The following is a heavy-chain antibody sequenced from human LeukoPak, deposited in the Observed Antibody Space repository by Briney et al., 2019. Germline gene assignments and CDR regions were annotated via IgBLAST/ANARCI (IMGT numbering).Heavy chain of an antibody. V-gene: IGHV1-18*01. CDR3: ARVGSVQLLLDGWFDP. CDR2: ISAYNGNT. CDR1: GYTFTSYG. D-gene: IGHD2-15*01. J-gene: IGHJ5*02. Sequence: ASVKVSCKASGYTFTSYGISWVRQAPGQGLEWMGWISAYNGNTNYAQKLQGRVTMATDTSTSTAYMELRSLRSDDTAVYYCARVGSVQLLLDGWFDPWGQGTLVTVSS.